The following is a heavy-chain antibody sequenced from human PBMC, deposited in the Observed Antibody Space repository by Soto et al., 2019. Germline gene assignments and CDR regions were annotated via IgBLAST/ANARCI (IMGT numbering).Heavy chain of an antibody. V-gene: IGHV5-51*01. Sequence: GESLKISCKGSGYSFTSYWIGWVRQMPGKGLEWMGIIYPGDSDTRYSPSLQGQVTISADKSISTAYLQWSSLKASDTAMYYCASRQGSSGYHYYYGMDVWGQGTTVTVSS. CDR2: IYPGDSDT. CDR3: ASRQGSSGYHYYYGMDV. D-gene: IGHD3-22*01. J-gene: IGHJ6*02. CDR1: GYSFTSYW.